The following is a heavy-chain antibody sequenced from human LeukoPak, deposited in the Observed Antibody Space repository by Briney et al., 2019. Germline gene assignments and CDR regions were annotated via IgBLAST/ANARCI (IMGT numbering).Heavy chain of an antibody. CDR3: ARASGYSTAAGDY. D-gene: IGHD6-13*01. V-gene: IGHV3-53*01. Sequence: PGGSLRLSCAASGFTVSSNYMSWVRQAPGKGLEWVSVIYSGGSTYYADSVKGRFTISRDNSKNTLYLQMNSLRAEDTAVYYCARASGYSTAAGDYWGQGTLVTVSS. CDR2: IYSGGST. CDR1: GFTVSSNY. J-gene: IGHJ4*02.